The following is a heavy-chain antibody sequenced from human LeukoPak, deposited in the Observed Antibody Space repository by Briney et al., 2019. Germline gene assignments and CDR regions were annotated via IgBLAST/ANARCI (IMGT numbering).Heavy chain of an antibody. V-gene: IGHV3-53*01. CDR1: GFTVSSNY. CDR2: IYSGGST. Sequence: GGSLRLSCAASGFTVSSNYMSWVRQAPGKGLEWVSVIYSGGSTYYADSVKGRFTISRDNSKNTLYLQMNSLGAEDTAVYYCARGRTAMVTPFDYWGQGTLVTVSS. D-gene: IGHD5-18*01. J-gene: IGHJ4*02. CDR3: ARGRTAMVTPFDY.